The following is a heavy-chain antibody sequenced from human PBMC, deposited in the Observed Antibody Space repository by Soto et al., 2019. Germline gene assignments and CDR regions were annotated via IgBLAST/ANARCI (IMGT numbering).Heavy chain of an antibody. D-gene: IGHD2-15*01. CDR1: GGTFSSYA. CDR3: ARFIGGAYGMDV. V-gene: IGHV1-69*05. CDR2: IIPIIGTA. Sequence: SVKVSCKASGGTFSSYAISWVRQAPGQRLEWMGGIIPIIGTAKYAQKFQGRVTITRDKSTSTAYMELSSLRSEDTAVYYCARFIGGAYGMDVWGQGTTVTVSS. J-gene: IGHJ6*02.